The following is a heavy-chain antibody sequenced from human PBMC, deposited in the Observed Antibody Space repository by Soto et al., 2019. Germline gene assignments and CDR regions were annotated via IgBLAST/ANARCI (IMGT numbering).Heavy chain of an antibody. V-gene: IGHV4-59*08. CDR1: GGSVSSYY. D-gene: IGHD1-1*01. CDR2: IYNSGST. CDR3: ARRQDWNRPFDY. Sequence: PSETLSLTCTVSGGSVSSYYWSWIRQPPGKGLEWIGYIYNSGSTNYNPSLKSRVTISVDTSKNQFSLELSSVTAADTAVYYCARRQDWNRPFDYWGQGTLVTVSS. J-gene: IGHJ4*02.